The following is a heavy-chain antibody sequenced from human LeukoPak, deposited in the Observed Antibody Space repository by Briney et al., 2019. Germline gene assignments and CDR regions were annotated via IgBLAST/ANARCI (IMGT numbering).Heavy chain of an antibody. CDR2: IWYDGSNK. V-gene: IGHV3-33*01. CDR3: ARDAGRYFDWLGY. D-gene: IGHD3-9*01. J-gene: IGHJ4*02. CDR1: GFTFSSYG. Sequence: GRSLRLSCAASGFTFSSYGMHWVRQAPGKGLEWVAVIWYDGSNKYYADSVKGRFTISRDNSKNTLYLQMNSLRAEDTAVYYCARDAGRYFDWLGYWGQGTLVTVSS.